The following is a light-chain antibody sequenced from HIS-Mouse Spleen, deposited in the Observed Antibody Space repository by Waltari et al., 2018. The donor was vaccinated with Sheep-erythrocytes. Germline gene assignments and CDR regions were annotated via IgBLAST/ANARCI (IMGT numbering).Light chain of an antibody. J-gene: IGKJ2*01. CDR3: QQRSNWYT. CDR1: QSVSSY. Sequence: EIVLTQSPATLSLSPGERATLSCRARQSVSSYLAWYQQKPGQATRLLIYDASNRATGIPARFSGSGSGTDFTLTISSLEPEDFAVYYCQQRSNWYTFGQGTKLEIK. CDR2: DAS. V-gene: IGKV3-11*01.